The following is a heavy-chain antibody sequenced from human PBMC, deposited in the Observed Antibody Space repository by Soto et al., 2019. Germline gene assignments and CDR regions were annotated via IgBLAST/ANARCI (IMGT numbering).Heavy chain of an antibody. CDR3: VAPNPHYYDRRSLDL. Sequence: QMQLVQSGPEVKKPGTSVKVSCKASGFTFTSSAVQWVRQARGQRLEWIGWIVVGSGNTNYAQKFQERVTITRDMSTSTAYMELSSLRSEDTAVYYCVAPNPHYYDRRSLDLWGRGTLVTVSS. J-gene: IGHJ2*01. V-gene: IGHV1-58*01. D-gene: IGHD3-22*01. CDR1: GFTFTSSA. CDR2: IVVGSGNT.